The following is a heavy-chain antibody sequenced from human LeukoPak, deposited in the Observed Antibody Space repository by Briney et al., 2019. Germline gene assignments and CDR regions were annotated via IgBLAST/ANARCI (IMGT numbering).Heavy chain of an antibody. V-gene: IGHV3-7*01. D-gene: IGHD2/OR15-2a*01. J-gene: IGHJ6*03. CDR3: AREPPPLDSSTYYYSMDV. Sequence: PGGSLRLSCAASGFTFSKYWMNWVRQAPGKGLEWVANIKQDGSEKYYVDSVRGRFTISRDNATNSLYLQMNSLRAEAPAMYYCAREPPPLDSSTYYYSMDVWGKGTTVTVSS. CDR2: IKQDGSEK. CDR1: GFTFSKYW.